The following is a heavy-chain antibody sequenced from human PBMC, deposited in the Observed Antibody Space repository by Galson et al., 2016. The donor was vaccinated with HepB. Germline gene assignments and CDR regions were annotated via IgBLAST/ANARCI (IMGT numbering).Heavy chain of an antibody. CDR2: ISVYNGIT. V-gene: IGHV1-18*01. Sequence: SVKVSCKASGYSYSTYGIAWVRQAPGQGLEWMGWISVYNGITRYPQRFQGRVTVTSDTSTSTAYMELRSLRSDDTAVYYCARGADAIDAWGQGTLVIVSS. CDR3: ARGADAIDA. CDR1: GYSYSTYG. J-gene: IGHJ3*01.